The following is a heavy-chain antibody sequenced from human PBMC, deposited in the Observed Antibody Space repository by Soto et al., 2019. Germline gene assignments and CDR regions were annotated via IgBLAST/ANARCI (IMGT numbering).Heavy chain of an antibody. V-gene: IGHV3-30*04. CDR2: ISYDGSNK. CDR1: GFTFSSYA. D-gene: IGHD5-18*01. CDR3: AKETTLGEIQLWSYYYYGMDV. Sequence: PGGSLSLSCAASGFTFSSYAMHWVRQAPGKGLEWVAVISYDGSNKYYADSVKGRFTISRDNSKNTLYLQMNSLRAEDTAVYYCAKETTLGEIQLWSYYYYGMDVWGQGTTVTVSS. J-gene: IGHJ6*02.